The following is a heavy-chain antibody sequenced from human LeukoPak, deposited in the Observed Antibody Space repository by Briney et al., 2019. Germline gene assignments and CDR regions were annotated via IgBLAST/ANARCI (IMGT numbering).Heavy chain of an antibody. Sequence: GGSLRLSCAASGFTFSSYAMHWVRQAPGKGLEWVAVISYDGSNKYYADSVKGRFTISRDNSKNTLYLQMNSLRAEDTAVYYCASTSGDYDYVWGSYRPTYYFDYWGQGTLVTVSS. CDR1: GFTFSSYA. CDR3: ASTSGDYDYVWGSYRPTYYFDY. V-gene: IGHV3-30-3*01. D-gene: IGHD3-16*02. J-gene: IGHJ4*02. CDR2: ISYDGSNK.